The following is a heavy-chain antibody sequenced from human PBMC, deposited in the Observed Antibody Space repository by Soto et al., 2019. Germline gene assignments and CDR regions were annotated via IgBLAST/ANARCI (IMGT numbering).Heavy chain of an antibody. CDR2: ISGSGGST. Sequence: GGSLRLSCAAPGFTFSSYAMSWVRQAPGKGLEWVSAISGSGGSTYYADSVKGRFTISRDNSKNTLYLQMNSLRAEDTTVYYCATYGSNGYYYYGMDVWGQGTTVTVSS. J-gene: IGHJ6*02. D-gene: IGHD3-22*01. V-gene: IGHV3-23*01. CDR1: GFTFSSYA. CDR3: ATYGSNGYYYYGMDV.